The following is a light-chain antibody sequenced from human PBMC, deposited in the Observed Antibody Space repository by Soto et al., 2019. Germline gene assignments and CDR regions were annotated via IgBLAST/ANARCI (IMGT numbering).Light chain of an antibody. V-gene: IGLV2-18*02. Sequence: QSALTQPPSVSGSPGQSVTISCTGTSSDVGSYNRVSWYQHPPGTAPKLRICEVSNRPSGVPDRFSGSKSGNTASLTISGRQAEDEADYDCSAYTSSTTYVFGTGTKLTVL. CDR2: EVS. CDR1: SSDVGSYNR. J-gene: IGLJ1*01. CDR3: SAYTSSTTYV.